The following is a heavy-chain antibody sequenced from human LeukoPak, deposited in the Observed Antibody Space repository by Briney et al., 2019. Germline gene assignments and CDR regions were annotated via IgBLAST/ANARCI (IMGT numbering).Heavy chain of an antibody. D-gene: IGHD6-19*01. J-gene: IGHJ3*02. CDR2: ISWNSGSI. CDR1: GFTFDGYA. Sequence: GGSLRLSCAASGFTFDGYAMHWVRQAPGKGLEWVSGISWNSGSIGYADSVKGRFTISRDNAKNSLYLQMNSLRAEDTALYYCANLAVAGPNDAFDIWGQGTMVTVSS. CDR3: ANLAVAGPNDAFDI. V-gene: IGHV3-9*01.